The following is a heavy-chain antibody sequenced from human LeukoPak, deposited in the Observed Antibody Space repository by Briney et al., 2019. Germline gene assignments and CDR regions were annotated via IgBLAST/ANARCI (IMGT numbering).Heavy chain of an antibody. Sequence: SVKVSCKASGGTFSKAAITWVRQAPGQGLEWMGRSIPMIGIGSYAQHFQGRITVSADKSTNAAYMELTSLRSEDTAVYYCALTRYTNMWSDTSYFYMDVWGKGTSVIVSS. V-gene: IGHV1-69*10. CDR2: SIPMIGIG. CDR3: ALTRYTNMWSDTSYFYMDV. CDR1: GGTFSKAA. J-gene: IGHJ6*03. D-gene: IGHD2-21*01.